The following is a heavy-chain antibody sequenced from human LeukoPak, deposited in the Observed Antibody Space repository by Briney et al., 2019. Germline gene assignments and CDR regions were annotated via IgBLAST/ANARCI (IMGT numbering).Heavy chain of an antibody. V-gene: IGHV1-2*02. D-gene: IGHD5-24*01. CDR3: APATATFDN. CDR2: INPSNGAA. J-gene: IGHJ4*02. Sequence: ASVKVSCKASGYTFTAYYMHWVRQAPGQVLEWMGWINPSNGAANYAQKFQGRVTMTRDTSITTAYMELTRLTSDDTAVYYCAPATATFDNWGQGTLVTVSS. CDR1: GYTFTAYY.